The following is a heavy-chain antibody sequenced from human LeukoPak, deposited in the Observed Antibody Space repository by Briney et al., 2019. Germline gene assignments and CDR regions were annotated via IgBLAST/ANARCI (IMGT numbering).Heavy chain of an antibody. D-gene: IGHD3-3*01. J-gene: IGHJ4*02. CDR1: GFTFSSYE. CDR2: ISGSGGST. V-gene: IGHV3-23*01. Sequence: GGSLRLSCAASGFTFSSYEMNWVRQAPGKGLEWVSAISGSGGSTYYADSVKGRFTISRDNSKNTLYLQMNSLRAEDTAVYYCAKVGVITIFGVVTNYFDYWGQGTLVTVSS. CDR3: AKVGVITIFGVVTNYFDY.